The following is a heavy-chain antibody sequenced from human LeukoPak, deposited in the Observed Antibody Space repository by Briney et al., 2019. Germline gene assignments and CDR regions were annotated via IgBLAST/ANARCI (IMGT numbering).Heavy chain of an antibody. J-gene: IGHJ5*02. CDR1: GGSISSYY. CDR2: IYYSGST. Sequence: SETLSLTCTVSGGSISSYYWSWIRQPPGKGLEWVGYIYYSGSTNYNPSFKSRVTISIDTSKNQLSLKLSSVTAADTAVYYCARQGKSDYEILNWFDPWGQGTLVTVSS. CDR3: ARQGKSDYEILNWFDP. D-gene: IGHD3-9*01. V-gene: IGHV4-59*08.